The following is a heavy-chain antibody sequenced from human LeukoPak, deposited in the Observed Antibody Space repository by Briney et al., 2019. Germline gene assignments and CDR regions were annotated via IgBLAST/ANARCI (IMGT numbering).Heavy chain of an antibody. D-gene: IGHD1-26*01. Sequence: PGGSLRLSCAASGFNFNTYWMQWVRQAPGKGLMWVSEIKPDGSDTRYADSVKGRFTISRDNAKNTLYLQMNSLAVEDAAVYYCGRGGVMGGSDYWGQGTLVTVSS. V-gene: IGHV3-74*01. CDR3: GRGGVMGGSDY. CDR2: IKPDGSDT. CDR1: GFNFNTYW. J-gene: IGHJ4*02.